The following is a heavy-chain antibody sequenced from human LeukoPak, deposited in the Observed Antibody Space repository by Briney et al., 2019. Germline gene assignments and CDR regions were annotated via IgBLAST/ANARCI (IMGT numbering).Heavy chain of an antibody. Sequence: GGSLRLSCAASGLTFSSYSMNWVRQAPGKGLEWVSSISSSSSYIYYADSVKGRFTISRDNAKNSLYLQMNSLRAEDTALYHCARDERLLPDYWGQGTLVTVSS. D-gene: IGHD3-3*01. CDR3: ARDERLLPDY. CDR1: GLTFSSYS. J-gene: IGHJ4*02. CDR2: ISSSSSYI. V-gene: IGHV3-21*04.